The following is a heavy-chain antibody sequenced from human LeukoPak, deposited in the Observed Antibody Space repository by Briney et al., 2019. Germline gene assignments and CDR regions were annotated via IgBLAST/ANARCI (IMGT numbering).Heavy chain of an antibody. CDR1: GYSISSGYY. V-gene: IGHV4-38-2*02. CDR3: ARGRVDAIVVVVAATEHWFDP. J-gene: IGHJ5*02. D-gene: IGHD2-15*01. Sequence: PSETLSLTCTVSGYSISSGYYWGWIRQPPGKGLEWIGSIYHSGSTYYNPSLKSRVTISVDTSKNQFSLKLSSVTAADTAVYYCARGRVDAIVVVVAATEHWFDPWGQGTLVTVSS. CDR2: IYHSGST.